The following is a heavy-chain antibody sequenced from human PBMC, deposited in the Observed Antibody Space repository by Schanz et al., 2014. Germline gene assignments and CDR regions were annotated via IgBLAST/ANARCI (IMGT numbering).Heavy chain of an antibody. CDR3: ARRLRGFDY. CDR2: IYYTGHT. J-gene: IGHJ4*02. CDR1: GGSISTYY. D-gene: IGHD4-17*01. V-gene: IGHV4-59*08. Sequence: QVQLQESGPGLVKPSETLSLTCTVSGGSISTYYWSWIRQPPGKGLEWIGYIYYTGHTYYNPSLRGGAAIAVDTSKNHFPRKIFSVPAADTAVYYCARRLRGFDYWGQGTLVTVSS.